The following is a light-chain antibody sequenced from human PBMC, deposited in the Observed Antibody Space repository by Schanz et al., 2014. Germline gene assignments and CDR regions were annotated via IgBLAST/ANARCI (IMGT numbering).Light chain of an antibody. V-gene: IGLV2-14*03. Sequence: QSALTQPASVSGSPGQSITISCTGTSSDVGSYNYVSWYQQHPGKAPKLMISAVSDRPSGVSNRFSGSKSGNTASLTVSGLQAEDEADYYCSSYAGSNFVVFGGGTKLTVL. J-gene: IGLJ2*01. CDR1: SSDVGSYNY. CDR2: AVS. CDR3: SSYAGSNFVV.